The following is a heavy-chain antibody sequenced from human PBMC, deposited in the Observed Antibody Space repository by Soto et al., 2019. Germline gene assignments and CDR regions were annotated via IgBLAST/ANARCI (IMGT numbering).Heavy chain of an antibody. Sequence: QVQLQESGPGLVRHSQTLSLTCTVSGDSISSXNYXWSXXRQHPGKGLEWIGYIHYGGSTYNNPSLKXRVXXXXXXXXXXXXXXXXXXXXXXXXXXXCXXSRGVYYYYMDVWGKGTTVTVSS. CDR1: GDSISSXNYX. V-gene: IGHV4-31*06. CDR2: IHYGGST. J-gene: IGHJ6*03. D-gene: IGHD1-26*01. CDR3: CXXSRGVYYYYMDV.